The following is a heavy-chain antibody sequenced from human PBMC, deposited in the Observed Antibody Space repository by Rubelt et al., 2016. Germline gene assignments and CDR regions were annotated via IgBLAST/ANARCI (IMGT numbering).Heavy chain of an antibody. V-gene: IGHV4-34*11. D-gene: IGHD2-2*01. CDR3: ARDLGRYCDGTSCYGFDS. J-gene: IGHJ4*02. CDR2: LFYSGST. Sequence: QVQLQQWGAGLLKPSETLSLSCAVYGGSFSGYYWRWIRQSPGRGLEWIGYLFYSGSTNYNPSLTSRVTISIDTSQNQLSLRRTSVRPADTAVYYCARDLGRYCDGTSCYGFDSWGQGTPVSVSS. CDR1: GGSFSGYY.